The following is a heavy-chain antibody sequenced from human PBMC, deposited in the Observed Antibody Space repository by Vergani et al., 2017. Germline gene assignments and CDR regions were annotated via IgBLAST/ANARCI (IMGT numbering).Heavy chain of an antibody. CDR3: AREDSSSWSYFQH. J-gene: IGHJ1*01. CDR1: GFTVSSNY. Sequence: EVQLVESGGGLVQPGGSLRLSCAASGFTVSSNYMSWVRQAPGKGLEWVSVIYSGGSTYYADSVKGRFTISRDNSKKTLYLQMNSLRAEDTAVYYCAREDSSSWSYFQHWGQGTLVTVSS. V-gene: IGHV3-66*02. D-gene: IGHD6-13*01. CDR2: IYSGGST.